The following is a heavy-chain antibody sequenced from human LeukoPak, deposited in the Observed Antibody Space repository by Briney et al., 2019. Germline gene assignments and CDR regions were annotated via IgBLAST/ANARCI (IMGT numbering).Heavy chain of an antibody. Sequence: ASVTVSCKASGYTFTGYYMHWVRQAPGQGLEWVGWINPNSGGTNYAQKFQGRVTMTRDTSISTAYMELSRLRSDDTAVYYCAREEWFGEPPYHDAFDIWGQGTMVTVSS. D-gene: IGHD3-10*01. CDR2: INPNSGGT. CDR1: GYTFTGYY. CDR3: AREEWFGEPPYHDAFDI. J-gene: IGHJ3*02. V-gene: IGHV1-2*02.